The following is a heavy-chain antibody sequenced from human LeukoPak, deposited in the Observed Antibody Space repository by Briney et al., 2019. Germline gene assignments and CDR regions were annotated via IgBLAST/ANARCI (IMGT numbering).Heavy chain of an antibody. Sequence: PSETLSLTCTVSGGSISSGSYYWGWIRQPRGKGLEWIGSIYYSGSTYYNPSLKSRVTISVDTSKNQFSLKLSSVTAADTAVYYCARKDSMDDFHYWGQGTLVTVST. CDR3: ARKDSMDDFHY. V-gene: IGHV4-39*01. CDR2: IYYSGST. J-gene: IGHJ4*02. D-gene: IGHD4-11*01. CDR1: GGSISSGSYY.